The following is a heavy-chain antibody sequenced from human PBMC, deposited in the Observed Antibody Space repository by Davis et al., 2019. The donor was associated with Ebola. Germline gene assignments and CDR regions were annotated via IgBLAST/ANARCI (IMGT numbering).Heavy chain of an antibody. CDR1: GFTFSSYG. D-gene: IGHD6-13*01. V-gene: IGHV3-30*18. CDR3: AKDRGIAAAGDLYYYYYGMDV. CDR2: ISYDGSNQ. J-gene: IGHJ6*02. Sequence: GESLKISCAASGFTFSSYGMHWVRPAPGKGLEWVAVISYDGSNQYYADSVKGRFTISRDNSKNPLYLQMNSLRAEDTAVYYCAKDRGIAAAGDLYYYYYGMDVWGQGTTVTVSS.